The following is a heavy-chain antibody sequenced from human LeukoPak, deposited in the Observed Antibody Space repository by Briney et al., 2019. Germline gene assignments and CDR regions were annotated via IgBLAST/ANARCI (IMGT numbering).Heavy chain of an antibody. CDR3: ARRPIRGYSYGPHYFDY. CDR2: INHSGST. Sequence: TASETLSLTCAVYGGSFSGYYWSWIRQPPGKGLEWIGEINHSGSTNYNPSLKSRVTISVDTSKNQFSLKLSSVTAADTAVYYCARRPIRGYSYGPHYFDYWGQGTLVTVSS. V-gene: IGHV4-34*01. J-gene: IGHJ4*02. D-gene: IGHD5-18*01. CDR1: GGSFSGYY.